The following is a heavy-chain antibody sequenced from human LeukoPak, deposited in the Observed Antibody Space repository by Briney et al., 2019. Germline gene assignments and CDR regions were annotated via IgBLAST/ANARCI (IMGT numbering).Heavy chain of an antibody. D-gene: IGHD3-16*01. CDR2: INHSGST. J-gene: IGHJ4*02. Sequence: SETLSLTCTVSGGSISSSSYYWSWIRQPPGTGLEWIGEINHSGSTNYNPSLKSRVTISVDTSKNQFSLKLSSVTAADTAVYYCARGGMNVGVITFLSGGSFDYWGQGTLVTVSS. CDR1: GGSISSSSYY. V-gene: IGHV4-39*07. CDR3: ARGGMNVGVITFLSGGSFDY.